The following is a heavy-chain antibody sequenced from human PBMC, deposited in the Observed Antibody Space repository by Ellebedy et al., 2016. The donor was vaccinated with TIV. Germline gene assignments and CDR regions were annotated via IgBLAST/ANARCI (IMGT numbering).Heavy chain of an antibody. CDR1: GASVNSGDYF. CDR3: ARGRNYDVPSGEATAYTDS. Sequence: SETLSLTCTVSGASVNSGDYFWSWVRQRPGQGLEWIGYISHNGNTFYLPSLKSRIAIFTNTSKNEISLRLRLLTAADTAVYYCARGRNYDVPSGEATAYTDSWGQGTLVTVSS. D-gene: IGHD3-16*01. CDR2: ISHNGNT. J-gene: IGHJ4*02. V-gene: IGHV4-30-4*02.